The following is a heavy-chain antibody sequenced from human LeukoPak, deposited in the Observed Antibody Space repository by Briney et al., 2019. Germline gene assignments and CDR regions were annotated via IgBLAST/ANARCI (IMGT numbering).Heavy chain of an antibody. CDR1: GGSISSYY. V-gene: IGHV4-34*01. CDR2: INHSGST. Sequence: PSETLSLTCTVSGGSISSYYWSWIRQPPGKGLEWIGEINHSGSTNYNPSLKSRVTISVDTSKNQFSLKLSSVTAADTAVYYCARAAMVRGACFDYWGQGTLVTVSS. J-gene: IGHJ4*02. D-gene: IGHD3-10*01. CDR3: ARAAMVRGACFDY.